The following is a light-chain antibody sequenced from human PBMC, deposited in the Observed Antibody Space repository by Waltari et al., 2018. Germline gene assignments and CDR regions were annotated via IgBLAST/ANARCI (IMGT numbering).Light chain of an antibody. V-gene: IGLV1-44*01. CDR2: RND. CDR1: SSNVGTNV. J-gene: IGLJ3*02. CDR3: AAWDDSLNGWWV. Sequence: QSVLTQPPSVSGTPGQRVTIACSGSSSNVGTNVVNWYQQLPGTAPKLLIYRNDLRPSGVPDRFSGSKSGTSASLAISGLQSDDEADYYCAAWDDSLNGWWVFGGGTKVTVL.